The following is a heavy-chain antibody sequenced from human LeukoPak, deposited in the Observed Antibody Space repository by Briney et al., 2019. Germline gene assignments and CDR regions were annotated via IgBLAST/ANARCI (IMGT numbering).Heavy chain of an antibody. D-gene: IGHD3-16*01. CDR3: ARGEGGNFDY. Sequence: PGGSLRLSCAASGFTFRSYWMSWVRQAPGKGLEWVANIKHDGSEKYYVDSVKGRFTISRDNAKSSLYMQMNSLRAEDTAFYCCARGEGGNFDYWGQGTLVTVSS. V-gene: IGHV3-7*04. J-gene: IGHJ4*02. CDR2: IKHDGSEK. CDR1: GFTFRSYW.